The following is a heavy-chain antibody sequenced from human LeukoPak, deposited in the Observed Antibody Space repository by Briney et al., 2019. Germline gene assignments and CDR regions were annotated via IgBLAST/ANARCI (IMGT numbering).Heavy chain of an antibody. CDR3: AINGGFDY. D-gene: IGHD7-27*01. J-gene: IGHJ4*02. CDR2: INHSGST. CDR1: GGSFSGYY. Sequence: SETLSLTCAVYGGSFSGYYRSWIRQPPGKGLEWIGEINHSGSTNYNPSLKSRVTISVDTSKNQFSLKLSSVTAADTAVYYCAINGGFDYWGQGTLVTVSS. V-gene: IGHV4-34*01.